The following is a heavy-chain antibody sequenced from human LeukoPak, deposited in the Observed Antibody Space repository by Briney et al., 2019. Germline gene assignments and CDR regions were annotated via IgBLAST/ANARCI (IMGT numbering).Heavy chain of an antibody. CDR2: IYYSGST. J-gene: IGHJ5*02. D-gene: IGHD1-20*01. CDR1: GGSISSGGYY. CDR3: ARDKRDNWNNWFDP. Sequence: ASETLSLTCTVSGGSISSGGYYWSWIRQHPGKGLEWIGYIYYSGSTYYNPSLKSRVTISLDTSKNQFSLKLSSVTAADTAVYYCARDKRDNWNNWFDPCGQGTLVTVSS. V-gene: IGHV4-31*03.